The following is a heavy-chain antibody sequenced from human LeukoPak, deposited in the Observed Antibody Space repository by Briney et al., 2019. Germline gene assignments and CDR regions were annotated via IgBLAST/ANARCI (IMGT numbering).Heavy chain of an antibody. CDR2: IWYDGSNK. J-gene: IGHJ4*02. V-gene: IGHV3-33*01. D-gene: IGHD6-19*01. Sequence: PGRSLRLSCAASGFTFSSYAMHWVRQAPGKGLEWVALIWYDGSNKYYGDSVKCRFTISRDNSKNTVYLQMNSLRVEDTAVYYCARATDSSGWSWGQGTPVTVS. CDR3: ARATDSSGWS. CDR1: GFTFSSYA.